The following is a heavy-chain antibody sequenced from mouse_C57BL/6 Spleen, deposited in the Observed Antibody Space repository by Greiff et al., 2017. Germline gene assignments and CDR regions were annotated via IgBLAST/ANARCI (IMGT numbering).Heavy chain of an antibody. Sequence: EVQGVESGEGLVKPGGSLKLSCAASGFTFSSYAMSWVRQTPEKRLEWVAYISSGGDYIYYADTVKGRFTISRDNARNTLYLQMSSLKSEDTAMYYCTREGSSYENFDYWGQGTTLTVSS. V-gene: IGHV5-9-1*02. CDR1: GFTFSSYA. J-gene: IGHJ2*01. CDR2: ISSGGDYI. CDR3: TREGSSYENFDY. D-gene: IGHD1-1*01.